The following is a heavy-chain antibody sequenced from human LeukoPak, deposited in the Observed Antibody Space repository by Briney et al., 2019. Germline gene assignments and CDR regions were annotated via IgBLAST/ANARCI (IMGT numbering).Heavy chain of an antibody. CDR1: GGSFSGYY. D-gene: IGHD6-13*01. Sequence: SETLSLTCAVYGGSFSGYYWSWIRQPPGKGLEWIGEINHSGSTNYNPSLKSRVTISVDTSKNQFSLKLSSVTAADTAVYYCARGINVGSSSRNRESWFDLWGQGTLVTVSS. J-gene: IGHJ5*02. V-gene: IGHV4-34*01. CDR3: ARGINVGSSSRNRESWFDL. CDR2: INHSGST.